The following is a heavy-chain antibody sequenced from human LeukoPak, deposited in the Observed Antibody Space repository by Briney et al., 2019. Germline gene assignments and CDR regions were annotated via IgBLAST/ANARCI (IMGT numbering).Heavy chain of an antibody. V-gene: IGHV3-49*03. D-gene: IGHD3-16*01. CDR3: TRDPVMIEGV. Sequence: GGSLRLSVTGSGSTFGDYTMTGIGKAPGKGLGGVGFIRNKADGGTTEFAASVKDRFTISRDDSKSIAYLHMNSLKIEDAGVYYCTRDPVMIEGVWGQGTTVIVSS. J-gene: IGHJ6*02. CDR1: GSTFGDYT. CDR2: IRNKADGGTT.